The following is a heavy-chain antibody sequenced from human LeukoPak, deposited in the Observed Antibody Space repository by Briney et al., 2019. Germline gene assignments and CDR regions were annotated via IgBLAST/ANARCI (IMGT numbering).Heavy chain of an antibody. Sequence: ASVKVSCKASGYTFTSYDINWVRQATGQGLEWMGWMNPNSGNTGYSEKSQCRVSITSNISISTPYMDLRSVKSAATAVYYCATRAIFVPIDYWGQGTLVTVSS. V-gene: IGHV1-8*03. D-gene: IGHD3-3*01. CDR1: GYTFTSYD. J-gene: IGHJ4*02. CDR3: ATRAIFVPIDY. CDR2: MNPNSGNT.